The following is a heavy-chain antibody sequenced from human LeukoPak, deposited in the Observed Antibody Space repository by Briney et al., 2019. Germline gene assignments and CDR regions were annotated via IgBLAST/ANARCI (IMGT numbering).Heavy chain of an antibody. V-gene: IGHV3-23*01. J-gene: IGHJ4*02. CDR3: AMGGDITTSQFDY. CDR1: GFTFNNCA. Sequence: GGSLRLSCAASGFTFNNCAMTWVRQAPGKGLEWVSLVSGSGNSTFYADSVKGRFTISRDNSKNTLYLQMNNLRAEDTAVYYCAMGGDITTSQFDYWGQGTLVTVSS. D-gene: IGHD5-12*01. CDR2: VSGSGNST.